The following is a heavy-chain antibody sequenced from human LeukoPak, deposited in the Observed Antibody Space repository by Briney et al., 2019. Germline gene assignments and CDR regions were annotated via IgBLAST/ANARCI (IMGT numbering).Heavy chain of an antibody. D-gene: IGHD5-18*01. J-gene: IGHJ6*03. Sequence: SVTVSCKASVCTFSSYASSWVRQAPGQGLEWMGGIIPIFGTANYAQKFQGRVTIPTDESTSTAYMELSSLRSEDTAVYYCARERGGYSYGYYYYYYMDVWGKGTTVTVSS. CDR1: VCTFSSYA. CDR3: ARERGGYSYGYYYYYYMDV. V-gene: IGHV1-69*05. CDR2: IIPIFGTA.